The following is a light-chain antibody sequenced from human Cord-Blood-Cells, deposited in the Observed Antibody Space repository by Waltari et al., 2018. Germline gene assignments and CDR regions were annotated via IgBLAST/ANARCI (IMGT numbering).Light chain of an antibody. CDR3: QQYYSYPWT. V-gene: IGKV1-8*01. J-gene: IGKJ1*01. CDR1: QGIRSY. Sequence: AIQMTQSPSSFSASTGDRVTLTCRASQGIRSYLDWYQQKPGKAPKLLIYAASTLQSGVPSRFSGSGSGTDFTLTISCLQSEDFATYYCQQYYSYPWTFGQGTKVEIK. CDR2: AAS.